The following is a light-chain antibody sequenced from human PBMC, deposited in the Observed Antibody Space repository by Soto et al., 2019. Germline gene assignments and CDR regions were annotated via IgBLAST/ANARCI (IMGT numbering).Light chain of an antibody. CDR1: SSEVGGYNY. CDR3: SSYTSSSTLLYV. J-gene: IGLJ1*01. V-gene: IGLV2-14*01. CDR2: DVS. Sequence: QSALTQPASVSGSPGQSITISCPGTSSEVGGYNYVSWYQQHPGKAPKLMIYDVSNRPSGVSNRFSGSKSGNTASLTISGLQAEDEADYYCSSYTSSSTLLYVFGTGNKVTVL.